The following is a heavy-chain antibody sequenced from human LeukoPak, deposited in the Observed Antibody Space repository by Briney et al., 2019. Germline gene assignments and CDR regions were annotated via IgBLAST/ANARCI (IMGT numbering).Heavy chain of an antibody. CDR2: ISISSNYI. J-gene: IGHJ3*02. CDR3: ARGSRLGVVGRDAFDI. D-gene: IGHD3-3*01. V-gene: IGHV3-21*01. Sequence: PGGSLRLSCAASGFTFSRYSMNWVRQAPGEWLGWVSSISISSNYIYYAESVKGRFTISRDNAKNSLYLQVNSLRAADTAVYYCARGSRLGVVGRDAFDIWGQGTVVTVSS. CDR1: GFTFSRYS.